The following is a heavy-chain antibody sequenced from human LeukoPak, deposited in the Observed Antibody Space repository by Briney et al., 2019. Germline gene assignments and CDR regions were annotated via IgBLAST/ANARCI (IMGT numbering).Heavy chain of an antibody. CDR3: ARNVYCIKGVCQEAFEI. V-gene: IGHV3-21*01. CDR2: ISSSSSYI. CDR1: GFTFSTYS. J-gene: IGHJ3*02. Sequence: NTGGSLRLSCAASGFTFSTYSMNWVRQAPGKGLEWVSSISSSSSYIYYADSMKGRFTTSRDNAKNSVYLQMNSLRAEDTAVYYCARNVYCIKGVCQEAFEIWGQGTMVTVSS. D-gene: IGHD2-8*01.